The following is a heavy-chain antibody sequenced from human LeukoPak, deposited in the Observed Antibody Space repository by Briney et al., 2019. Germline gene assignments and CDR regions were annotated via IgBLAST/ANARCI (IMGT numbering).Heavy chain of an antibody. CDR1: GGSISSYY. V-gene: IGHV4-59*01. D-gene: IGHD1-7*01. J-gene: IGHJ6*03. CDR3: ARGNYGYYYYYYMDV. Sequence: PSETLSLTCTVSGGSISSYYWSWLRQPPGKGLEWIGYIYYSGSTNYNPSLNSRVTISVDTSKNQFSLKLSSVTAADTAVYYCARGNYGYYYYYYMDVWGKGTTVTVSS. CDR2: IYYSGST.